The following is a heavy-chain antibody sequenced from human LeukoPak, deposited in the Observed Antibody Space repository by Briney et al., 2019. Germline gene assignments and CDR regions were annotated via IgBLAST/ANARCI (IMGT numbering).Heavy chain of an antibody. Sequence: GGSLRLSCAASGFTFSSHGMNWVRQAPGKGPEWVSGISGSGGNTYYADSVKGRFTISRDNSKNTLYLQMNSLRAEDTAVYYCAREGGYSGYDGYDYWGQGTLVTVSS. J-gene: IGHJ4*02. V-gene: IGHV3-23*01. D-gene: IGHD5-12*01. CDR1: GFTFSSHG. CDR2: ISGSGGNT. CDR3: AREGGYSGYDGYDY.